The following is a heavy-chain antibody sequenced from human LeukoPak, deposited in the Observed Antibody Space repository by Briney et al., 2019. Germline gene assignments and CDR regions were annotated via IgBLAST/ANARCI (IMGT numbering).Heavy chain of an antibody. J-gene: IGHJ4*02. V-gene: IGHV4-4*07. D-gene: IGHD2-21*02. CDR2: IYTGGST. Sequence: SETLSLTCTVSGGSISSYYWSWIRQPAGKGLEWIGRIYTGGSTNYNPSLKSRVTMSVDTSKNQFSLKLSSVTAADTAVYYCARGLAYCGGDCYSEYFDYWGQGTLVTVSS. CDR1: GGSISSYY. CDR3: ARGLAYCGGDCYSEYFDY.